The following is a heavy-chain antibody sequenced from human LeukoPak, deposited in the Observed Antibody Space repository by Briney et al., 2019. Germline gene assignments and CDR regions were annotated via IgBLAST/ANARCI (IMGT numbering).Heavy chain of an antibody. J-gene: IGHJ3*01. CDR2: IKHDGSEK. D-gene: IGHD2-2*01. V-gene: IGHV3-7*03. CDR1: GFTFSTYW. Sequence: GGSLRLSCAASGFTFSTYWMNWVRQAPGKGLEWVANIKHDGSEKNYVDSVKGRFTISRDNAKDSLYLQMNILRAEDTALYYCTGVLPAAPNAFHFWGQGTMVTVSS. CDR3: TGVLPAAPNAFHF.